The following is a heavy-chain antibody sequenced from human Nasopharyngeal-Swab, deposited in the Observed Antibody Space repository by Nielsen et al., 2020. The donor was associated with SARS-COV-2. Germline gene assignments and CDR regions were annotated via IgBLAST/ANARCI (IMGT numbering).Heavy chain of an antibody. Sequence: SVKVSCKASGGTFSSYGISWVRQAPGQGLEWMGGIIPIFGTANPAQKFQGRVTITADESTSTAYMELSSLRSEDTAVYYCARERYSSGWTTLGGSAYSYYGMDVWGQGTTVTVSS. J-gene: IGHJ6*02. CDR2: IIPIFGTA. CDR3: ARERYSSGWTTLGGSAYSYYGMDV. V-gene: IGHV1-69*13. CDR1: GGTFSSYG. D-gene: IGHD6-19*01.